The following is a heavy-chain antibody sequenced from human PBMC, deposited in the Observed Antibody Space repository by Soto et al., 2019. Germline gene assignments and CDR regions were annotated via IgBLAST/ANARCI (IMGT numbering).Heavy chain of an antibody. Sequence: RGESLKISFKGSGYSFTSYWIGWVRQMPGKGLEWMGIIYPGDSDTRYSPSFQGQVTISADKSISTAYLQWSSLKASDTAMYYCARLNGIAVAGTDYYYGMDVWGQGTTVTVSS. CDR3: ARLNGIAVAGTDYYYGMDV. CDR1: GYSFTSYW. J-gene: IGHJ6*02. V-gene: IGHV5-51*01. D-gene: IGHD6-19*01. CDR2: IYPGDSDT.